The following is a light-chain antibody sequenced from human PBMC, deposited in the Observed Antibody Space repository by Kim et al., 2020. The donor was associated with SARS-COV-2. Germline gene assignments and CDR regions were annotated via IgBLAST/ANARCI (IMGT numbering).Light chain of an antibody. CDR3: QQTNNFAYT. CDR2: VAS. J-gene: IGKJ2*01. V-gene: IGKV1-12*01. CDR1: QDIDTW. Sequence: IRMTQSPSSVSASVGDRVTITCRASQDIDTWLAWYQHKPGKAPKVLIYVASSLQSGVPSRFSGSGSGTEFTLTISNLLPEDFATYYCQQTNNFAYTFGQGTKLEI.